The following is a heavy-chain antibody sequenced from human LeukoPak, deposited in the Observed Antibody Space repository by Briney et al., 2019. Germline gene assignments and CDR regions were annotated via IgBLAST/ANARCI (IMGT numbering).Heavy chain of an antibody. CDR3: ARDRYYYDSSGYYFYDY. J-gene: IGHJ4*02. CDR1: GFTFSSYE. Sequence: PGGSLRLSCAASGFTFSSYEMNWVRRAPGKGLEWVSYISSSGSTIYYADSVKGRFTISRDNAKNSLYLQMNSLRAEDTAVYYCARDRYYYDSSGYYFYDYWGQGTLVTVSS. D-gene: IGHD3-22*01. CDR2: ISSSGSTI. V-gene: IGHV3-48*03.